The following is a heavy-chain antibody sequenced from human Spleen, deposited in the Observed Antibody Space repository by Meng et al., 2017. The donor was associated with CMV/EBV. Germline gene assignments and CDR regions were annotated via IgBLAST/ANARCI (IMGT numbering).Heavy chain of an antibody. CDR3: VREYCSSPTCEPSFDH. CDR1: GFSIRSSGYF. V-gene: IGHV4-31*03. Sequence: SETLSLTCSVSGFSIRSSGYFWSWIRQHPGKGLEWIGNIYYSGSTNYNPSLKSRFTISMDTSENQFSLQVTSVTAADTAVYYCVREYCSSPTCEPSFDHWGQGTQVTVSS. CDR2: IYYSGST. J-gene: IGHJ4*02. D-gene: IGHD2-2*01.